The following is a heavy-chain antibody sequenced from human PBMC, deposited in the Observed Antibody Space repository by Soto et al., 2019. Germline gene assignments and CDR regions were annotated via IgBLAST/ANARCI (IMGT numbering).Heavy chain of an antibody. CDR3: AGVVVNHFDY. Sequence: SETLYLTCTVSGGSISSYYWSWIRQPPGKGLESIGYIYYSGSTNYNPSLKSRVTISVDTSKNQFSLKLRSVTAADTAVYYCAGVVVNHFDYWGQGTLVTVS. CDR2: IYYSGST. J-gene: IGHJ4*02. D-gene: IGHD3-22*01. CDR1: GGSISSYY. V-gene: IGHV4-59*01.